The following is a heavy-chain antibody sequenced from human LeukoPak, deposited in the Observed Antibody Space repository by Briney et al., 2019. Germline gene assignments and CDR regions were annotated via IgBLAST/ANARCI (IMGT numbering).Heavy chain of an antibody. CDR2: ISWKKGSI. CDR1: RCTFDDYA. D-gene: IGHD2-15*01. CDR3: AKTLDIVVVVAPFDY. J-gene: IGHJ4*02. V-gene: IGHV3-9*01. Sequence: PGGALRLSCAASRCTFDDYAMHWVRQAPGKGLDGVAGISWKKGSIGYADSVKGRFTISRDNAKNSLYLQMNSLRAEDTALYYCAKTLDIVVVVAPFDYWGQGTLVTVSS.